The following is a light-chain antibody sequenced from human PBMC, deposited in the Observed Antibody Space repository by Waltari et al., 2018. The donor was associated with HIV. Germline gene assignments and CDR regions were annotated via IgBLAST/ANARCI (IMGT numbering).Light chain of an antibody. CDR2: GAS. CDR1: QSVGSA. V-gene: IGKV3-15*01. J-gene: IGKJ4*01. CDR3: QQDNKWPLT. Sequence: EIVMTQSPATLSVSPGERVALSCRASQSVGSALAWYQQKPGQVPRLLIYGASTRATGVPARFSGSGSETEFTLTISSLQSEDFAVYYCQQDNKWPLTFGGGTKVEIK.